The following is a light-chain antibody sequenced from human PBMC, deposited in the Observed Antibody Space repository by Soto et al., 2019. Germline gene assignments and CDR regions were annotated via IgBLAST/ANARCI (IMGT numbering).Light chain of an antibody. CDR3: QQYQNLWT. Sequence: DIVLNQAPATLSLSPGERATLSCRASQTIYSNVAWYQQRPGQAPRLLIYRASARATGIPARFSGSGSGTEFTLTIGSLQSEDSAVYYCQQYQNLWTFGQGTKVEIK. V-gene: IGKV3-15*01. CDR1: QTIYSN. CDR2: RAS. J-gene: IGKJ1*01.